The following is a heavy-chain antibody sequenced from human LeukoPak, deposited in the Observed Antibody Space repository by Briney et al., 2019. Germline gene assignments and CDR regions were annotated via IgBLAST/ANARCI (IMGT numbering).Heavy chain of an antibody. CDR2: IKQDGSEK. CDR3: ARDKVRSSGWPRRDYYYYYMDV. J-gene: IGHJ6*03. CDR1: GFTFSSYW. Sequence: GGSLRLSCAASGFTFSSYWMSWVRQAPGKGLEWVANIKQDGSEKYYVDSVKGRFTISRDNAKNSLYLQMNSLRAEDTAVYYCARDKVRSSGWPRRDYYYYYMDVWGKGTTVTVSS. V-gene: IGHV3-7*01. D-gene: IGHD6-19*01.